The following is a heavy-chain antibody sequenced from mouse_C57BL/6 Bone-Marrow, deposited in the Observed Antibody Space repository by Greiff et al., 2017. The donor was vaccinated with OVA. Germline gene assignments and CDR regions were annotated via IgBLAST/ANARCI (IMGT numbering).Heavy chain of an antibody. V-gene: IGHV14-4*01. J-gene: IGHJ4*01. CDR2: IDPENGDT. Sequence: VQLKESGAELVRPGASVKLSCTASGFNIKDDYMHWVKQRPEQGLEWIGWIDPENGDTEYASKFQGKATITADTSSNTAYLKLSSLTSEDTAVYYCTTIDAMYYWGQGTSVTVSS. CDR3: TTIDAMYY. CDR1: GFNIKDDY.